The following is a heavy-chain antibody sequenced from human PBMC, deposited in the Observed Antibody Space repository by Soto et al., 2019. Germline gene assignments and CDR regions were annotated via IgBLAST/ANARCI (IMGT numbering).Heavy chain of an antibody. CDR2: IIPIFGTA. D-gene: IGHD4-4*01. V-gene: IGHV1-69*01. Sequence: QVQLVQSGAEVKKPGSSLNVSCKASGGTFSSYAISWVRQAPGQGLEWMGGIIPIFGTANYAQKFQGRVTITADESTSTAYMELSSLRSEDTAVYYCVRDGYSPSHFDYWGPGTLVTVSS. J-gene: IGHJ4*01. CDR3: VRDGYSPSHFDY. CDR1: GGTFSSYA.